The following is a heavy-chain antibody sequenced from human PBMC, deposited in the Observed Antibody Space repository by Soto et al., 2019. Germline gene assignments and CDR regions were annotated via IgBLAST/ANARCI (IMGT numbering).Heavy chain of an antibody. D-gene: IGHD5-12*01. V-gene: IGHV1-69*01. CDR2: IIPIFGTA. J-gene: IGHJ6*02. CDR1: GGTFSSYA. CDR3: ASHIEPLDGDYYGMDV. Sequence: QVQLVQSGAEVKKPGSSVKVSCKASGGTFSSYAISWVRQAPGQGLEWMGGIIPIFGTANYAQKFQGRVTITADESTSTAYMELSSLRSEDTAVYYCASHIEPLDGDYYGMDVWGQGTTVTVSS.